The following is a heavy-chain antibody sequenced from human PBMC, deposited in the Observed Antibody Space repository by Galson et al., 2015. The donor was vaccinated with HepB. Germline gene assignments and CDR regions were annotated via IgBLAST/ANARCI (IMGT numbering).Heavy chain of an antibody. CDR3: ATDFGGGFDY. D-gene: IGHD3-16*01. CDR2: FDPEDGET. J-gene: IGHJ4*02. Sequence: SVKVSCKVSGYTLTELSMHWVRQAPGKGLEWMGGFDPEDGETIYTQKFQGRVTMTEDTSTDTAYMELSGLRSEDTAVYYCATDFGGGFDYWGQGTLVTVSS. CDR1: GYTLTELS. V-gene: IGHV1-24*01.